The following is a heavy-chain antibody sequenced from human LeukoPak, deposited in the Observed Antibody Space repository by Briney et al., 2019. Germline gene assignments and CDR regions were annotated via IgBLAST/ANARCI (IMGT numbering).Heavy chain of an antibody. CDR2: IVGSGGST. Sequence: GGSLRLSCAASGFTFSSYWMSWVRQAPGKGLEWVSGIVGSGGSTYYADPVKGRFTISRDNSKNTLYLQMNNVRAEDTAVYYCAKASIYYYMDVWGRGTTVTVS. V-gene: IGHV3-23*01. D-gene: IGHD2/OR15-2a*01. J-gene: IGHJ6*03. CDR1: GFTFSSYW. CDR3: AKASIYYYMDV.